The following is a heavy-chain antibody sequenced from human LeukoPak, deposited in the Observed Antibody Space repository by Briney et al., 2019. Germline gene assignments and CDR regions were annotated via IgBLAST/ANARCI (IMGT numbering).Heavy chain of an antibody. CDR2: INHSGST. CDR1: GGSFSGYY. J-gene: IGHJ4*02. Sequence: PSETLSLTCAVYGGSFSGYYWSWIRQPPGKGLEWIGEINHSGSTNYNPSLKSRVTISVDTSKNQFSLKLSSVTAADTAVYYCARELDGSFDYWGQGTLVTVSS. CDR3: ARELDGSFDY. V-gene: IGHV4-34*01. D-gene: IGHD1-1*01.